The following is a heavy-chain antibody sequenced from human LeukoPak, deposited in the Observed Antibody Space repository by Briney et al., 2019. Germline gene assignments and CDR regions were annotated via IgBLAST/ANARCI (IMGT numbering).Heavy chain of an antibody. J-gene: IGHJ3*02. CDR1: GYSFTSYC. CDR2: IYPGDSDT. V-gene: IGHV5-51*06. D-gene: IGHD2-2*01. Sequence: GESLKISCKGSGYSFTSYCIGWVRQMPGKGLEWMGIIYPGDSDTRYSPSFQGQVTISADKSISTAYLQWSSLKASDTAMYYCARICSSTSCSDAFDIWGQGTMVTVSS. CDR3: ARICSSTSCSDAFDI.